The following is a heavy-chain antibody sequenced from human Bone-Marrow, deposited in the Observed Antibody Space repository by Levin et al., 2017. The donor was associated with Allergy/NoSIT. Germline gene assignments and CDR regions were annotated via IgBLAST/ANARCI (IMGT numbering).Heavy chain of an antibody. V-gene: IGHV4-30-2*01. J-gene: IGHJ5*02. CDR2: IYHNGRA. D-gene: IGHD3-10*01. CDR1: GGSVSSAGYC. Sequence: PSETLSLTCAVSGGSVSSAGYCWSWVRQPPGKGLEWIGYIYHNGRADYKPSLKSRVTISVDRSKNQFSLKLSSVTAADTAVYYCARASYYYGSGSYYNAYYDTWGQGTLVTVSS. CDR3: ARASYYYGSGSYYNAYYDT.